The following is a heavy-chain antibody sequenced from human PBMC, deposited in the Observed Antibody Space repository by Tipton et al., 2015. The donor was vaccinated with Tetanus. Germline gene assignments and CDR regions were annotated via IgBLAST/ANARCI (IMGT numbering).Heavy chain of an antibody. D-gene: IGHD3-22*01. CDR2: IQYSGIT. J-gene: IGHJ4*02. CDR1: RGSRSANY. Sequence: TLSLTCAVSRGSRSANYWSWIRQSPGKGLEWIGYIQYSGITNYHPSLKSRVTISVDSSTSQFSLRLASVTAADTAVYYCACGSGYFDSSYHSPLDFWGRGTLVTVSS. CDR3: ACGSGYFDSSYHSPLDF. V-gene: IGHV4-59*01.